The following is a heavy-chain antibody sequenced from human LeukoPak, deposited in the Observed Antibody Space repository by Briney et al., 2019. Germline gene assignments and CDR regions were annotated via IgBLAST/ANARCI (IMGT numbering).Heavy chain of an antibody. CDR3: ARDSSPAVPSYYFDY. V-gene: IGHV3-30-3*01. CDR1: GFTYSSYA. D-gene: IGHD2-15*01. Sequence: PGRALTLSCAASGFTYSSYAMHWVRQAPDKGLEWVAVISYDGSNKYYADSVKDRFTISRDNSKNTLYLQMNSLRAEDTAVYYCARDSSPAVPSYYFDYWGQGTLVTVSS. J-gene: IGHJ4*02. CDR2: ISYDGSNK.